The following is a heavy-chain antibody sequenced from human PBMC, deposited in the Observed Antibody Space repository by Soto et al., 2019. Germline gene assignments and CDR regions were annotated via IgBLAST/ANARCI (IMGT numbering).Heavy chain of an antibody. CDR1: GFTFSSYA. CDR2: ISYDGSNK. Sequence: GGSLRLSCAASGFTFSSYAMHWVRQAPGKGLEWVAVISYDGSNKYYADSVKGRFTISRDNSKNTLYLQMNSLGAEDTAVYYCARDGRGLNLPVRPQYQLLQPIVGYFDYWGQGTLVTVSS. J-gene: IGHJ4*02. V-gene: IGHV3-30-3*01. D-gene: IGHD2-2*01. CDR3: ARDGRGLNLPVRPQYQLLQPIVGYFDY.